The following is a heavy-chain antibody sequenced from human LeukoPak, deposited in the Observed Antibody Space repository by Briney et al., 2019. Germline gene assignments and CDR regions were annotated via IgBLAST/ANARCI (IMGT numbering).Heavy chain of an antibody. CDR3: ARDYGGFGY. V-gene: IGHV3-48*01. Sequence: GGSLRLSCAASGFTFSSYSMNWVRQAPGKGLEWVSYIRSSSSTIYYADSVKGRFTISRDNAKNSLYLQMNSLRAEDTAVYYCARDYGGFGYWGQGTLVTVSS. CDR1: GFTFSSYS. D-gene: IGHD4-23*01. CDR2: IRSSSSTI. J-gene: IGHJ4*02.